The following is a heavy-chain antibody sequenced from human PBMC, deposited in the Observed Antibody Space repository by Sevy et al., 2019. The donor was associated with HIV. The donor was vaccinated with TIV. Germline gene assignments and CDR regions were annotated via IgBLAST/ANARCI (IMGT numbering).Heavy chain of an antibody. Sequence: GGSLRLSCAASGFIFSNYAMSWVRQPPGQGLEWVSAISGSDSKTYYADSVKGRFTISRDNSKNMLYLQMNSLRAEDTAVYHCASVALTFGGDPYEYHSFMDVWGKGTTVTVSS. CDR2: ISGSDSKT. CDR1: GFIFSNYA. J-gene: IGHJ6*03. D-gene: IGHD3-16*01. CDR3: ASVALTFGGDPYEYHSFMDV. V-gene: IGHV3-23*01.